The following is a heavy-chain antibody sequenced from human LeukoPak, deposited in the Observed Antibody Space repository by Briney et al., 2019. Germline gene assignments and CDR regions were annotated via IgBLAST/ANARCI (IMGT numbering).Heavy chain of an antibody. CDR1: GYTFTSYG. V-gene: IGHV1-18*01. CDR2: ISAYNGNT. CDR3: ARDQYAPWGYSGYDQWRSSGDAFDI. J-gene: IGHJ3*02. Sequence: GASVKVSCKASGYTFTSYGISWVRQAPGQGLEWMGWISAYNGNTNYAQKLQGRVTMTIDTSTSTAYMELRSLGSDDTAVYYCARDQYAPWGYSGYDQWRSSGDAFDIWGQGTMVTVSS. D-gene: IGHD5-12*01.